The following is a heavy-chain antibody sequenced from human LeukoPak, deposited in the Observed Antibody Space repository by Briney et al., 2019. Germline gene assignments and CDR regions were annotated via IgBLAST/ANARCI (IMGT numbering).Heavy chain of an antibody. D-gene: IGHD6-19*01. V-gene: IGHV4-39*01. CDR1: GVSIRGDTYY. CDR3: ARLWDSTGLYFYYYMDV. Sequence: SETLSLTCTVSGVSIRGDTYYWGWIRQPPGKGLEWIGNYHIGNTYYNPSLKSRVTISEDTSKNQFFLRVNSVTAADTAVYYCARLWDSTGLYFYYYMDVWGEGTTVTVSS. J-gene: IGHJ6*03. CDR2: YHIGNT.